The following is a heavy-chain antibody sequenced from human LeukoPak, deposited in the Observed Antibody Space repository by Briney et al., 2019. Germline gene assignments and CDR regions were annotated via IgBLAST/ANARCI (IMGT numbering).Heavy chain of an antibody. CDR1: GGSFSGYY. D-gene: IGHD6-6*01. J-gene: IGHJ6*03. CDR3: AGGSSRNYYYYYMDV. V-gene: IGHV4-34*01. Sequence: SETLSLTCAVYGGSFSGYYWSWIRQPPGKGLEWIGEINHSGSTNYDPSLKSRVTISVDTSKNQFSLKLSSVTAADTAVYYCAGGSSRNYYYYYMDVWGKGTTVTVSS. CDR2: INHSGST.